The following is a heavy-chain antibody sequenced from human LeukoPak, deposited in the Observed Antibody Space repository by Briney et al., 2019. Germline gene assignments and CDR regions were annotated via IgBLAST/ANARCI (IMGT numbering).Heavy chain of an antibody. Sequence: GGSLRLSCAASGFTFDDYAMHWVRHAPGKGLEWVSGISWNSGSIGYADSVKGRFTITRDNAKTSLYLQMNSLRAEDTAVYYCATTGGGWSLYYWGQGTLVTVSS. CDR1: GFTFDDYA. D-gene: IGHD4-17*01. CDR3: ATTGGGWSLYY. V-gene: IGHV3-9*01. CDR2: ISWNSGSI. J-gene: IGHJ4*02.